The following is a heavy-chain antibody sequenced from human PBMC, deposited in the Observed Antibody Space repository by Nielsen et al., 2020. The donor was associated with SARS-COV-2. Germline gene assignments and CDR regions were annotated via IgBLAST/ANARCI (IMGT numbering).Heavy chain of an antibody. V-gene: IGHV1-2*02. CDR2: INPNSGGT. J-gene: IGHJ5*02. CDR1: GYTFTGYY. CDR3: ARRYFGVVTWFDP. D-gene: IGHD3-3*01. Sequence: ASVKVSCKASGYTFTGYYMHWVRQAPGQGLEWMGWINPNSGGTNYAQKFQGRVTMTTDTSTSTAYMELRSLRSDDTAVYYCARRYFGVVTWFDPWGQGTLVTVSS.